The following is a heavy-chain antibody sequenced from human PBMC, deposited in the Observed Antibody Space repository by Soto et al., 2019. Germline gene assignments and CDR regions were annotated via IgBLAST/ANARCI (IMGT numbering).Heavy chain of an antibody. V-gene: IGHV4-34*01. CDR2: INHSGST. D-gene: IGHD1-26*01. J-gene: IGHJ5*02. CDR1: GGSFSGYY. Sequence: SETLSLTCAVYGGSFSGYYWSWIRQPPGKGLGWIGEINHSGSTNYNPTLKSRVTISVDTSKNQLSLKLSSVTAADTAVYYCARGREGDTYTESNWFDPWGQGTLVTVSS. CDR3: ARGREGDTYTESNWFDP.